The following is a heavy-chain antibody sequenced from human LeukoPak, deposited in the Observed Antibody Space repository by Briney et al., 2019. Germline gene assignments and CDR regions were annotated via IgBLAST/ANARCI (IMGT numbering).Heavy chain of an antibody. CDR3: AKEYCGGGRCNDDFFDY. CDR2: ISYDEKTK. Sequence: GGPLRLSCAASGFTFSTNGMHWVRQAPGKGLEWVAVISYDEKTKYYADSVKGRFTISRDNSRNTLYLEMNSLRAEDTAVYYCAKEYCGGGRCNDDFFDYWGQGTLVTVSS. CDR1: GFTFSTNG. J-gene: IGHJ4*02. D-gene: IGHD2-15*01. V-gene: IGHV3-30*18.